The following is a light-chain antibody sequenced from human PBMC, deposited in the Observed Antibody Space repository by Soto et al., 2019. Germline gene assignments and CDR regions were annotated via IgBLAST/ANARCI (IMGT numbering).Light chain of an antibody. CDR3: QQYGSSPLT. Sequence: EIVSTQSPGTLSLSTGERATLSCRASQSVSSSYLAWYQQKPGQAPRLLIYGASSRATGIPDRFSGSGSGTDFTLTISRLEPEDFAVYYCQQYGSSPLTFGGGTKVDI. CDR1: QSVSSSY. J-gene: IGKJ4*01. CDR2: GAS. V-gene: IGKV3-20*01.